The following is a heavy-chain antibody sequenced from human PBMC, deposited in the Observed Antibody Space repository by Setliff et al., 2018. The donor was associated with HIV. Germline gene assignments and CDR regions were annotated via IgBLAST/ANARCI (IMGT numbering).Heavy chain of an antibody. V-gene: IGHV1-3*01. CDR1: GYTFTSYA. J-gene: IGHJ6*02. CDR3: ARSSGVRGIYYYYGMDV. Sequence: ASVKVSCKASGYTFTSYAMHWVRQAPGQRLAWMGWINAGNGNTKYSQKFQGRVTSTRDTSASTAYMELSSLRSEDTAVYYCARSSGVRGIYYYYGMDVWGQGTTVTVSS. D-gene: IGHD3-10*01. CDR2: INAGNGNT.